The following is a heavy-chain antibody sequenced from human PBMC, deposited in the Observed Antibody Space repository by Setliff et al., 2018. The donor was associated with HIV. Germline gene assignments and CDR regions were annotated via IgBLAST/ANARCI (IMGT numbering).Heavy chain of an antibody. Sequence: KPSETLSLTCTVSGGSISGHYWSWIRQPAGKGLEWVGHMYPGGSINYNPSLNSRVTMSVDRSKNQFSLKLSSVTAADTAVYYCARVIGSPAGPPYYYYYYMDVWGKGTTVTVSS. CDR2: MYPGGSI. J-gene: IGHJ6*03. CDR1: GGSISGHY. V-gene: IGHV4-4*07. D-gene: IGHD2-2*01. CDR3: ARVIGSPAGPPYYYYYYMDV.